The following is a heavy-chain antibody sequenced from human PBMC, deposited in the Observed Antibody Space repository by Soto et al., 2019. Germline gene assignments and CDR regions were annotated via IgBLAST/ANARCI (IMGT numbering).Heavy chain of an antibody. CDR3: ARGVYSSSWYHYY. CDR1: GFTFSSYA. CDR2: ISGSGGST. D-gene: IGHD6-13*01. J-gene: IGHJ4*02. Sequence: PGGSLRLSCAASGFTFSSYAMSWVRQAPGKGLEWVSAISGSGGSTYYADSVKGRFTISRDNSKNTLYLQMNSLRAEDTAVYYCARGVYSSSWYHYYWGQGTLVTVSS. V-gene: IGHV3-23*01.